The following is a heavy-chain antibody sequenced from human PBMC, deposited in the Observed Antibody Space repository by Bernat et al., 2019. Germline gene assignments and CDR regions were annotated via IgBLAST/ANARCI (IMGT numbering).Heavy chain of an antibody. CDR2: IDYSGTT. CDR3: ARDGATVGWFDP. J-gene: IGHJ5*02. CDR1: GGSISSYY. V-gene: IGHV4-59*01. D-gene: IGHD4-17*01. Sequence: QVQLQESGPGLVKPSETLSLTCTVSGGSISSYYWSWIRQPPGKGLEWIGYIDYSGTTNYNPSLKSRVTISVDTSKNQFSLKLSSVTAADTAVYYCARDGATVGWFDPWGQGTLVTVSS.